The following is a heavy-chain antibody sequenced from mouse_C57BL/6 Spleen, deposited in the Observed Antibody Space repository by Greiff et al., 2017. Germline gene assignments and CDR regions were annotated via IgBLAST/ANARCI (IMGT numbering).Heavy chain of an antibody. CDR3: ARSITTVVPNV. CDR1: GYTFTDYY. V-gene: IGHV1-26*01. J-gene: IGHJ1*03. D-gene: IGHD1-1*01. Sequence: VQLQQSGPELVKPGASVKISCKASGYTFTDYYMNWVKQSHGKSLEWIGDINPNNGGTSYNQKFKGKATLTVDKSSSTAYMELRSLTSEDSAVYYCARSITTVVPNVWGTGTTVTVSS. CDR2: INPNNGGT.